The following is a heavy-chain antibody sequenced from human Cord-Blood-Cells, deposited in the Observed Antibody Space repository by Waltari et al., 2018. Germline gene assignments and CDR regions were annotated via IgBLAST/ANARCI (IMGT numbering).Heavy chain of an antibody. V-gene: IGHV4-34*01. Sequence: QVQLQQWGAGLLKPSETLSRTCAVYGGSFSGYYWSWFRQPPGKGLEWFVEINHSGSSNYHPHLKGRVAISVDTSKNQFSLKLSSETAADTAVYYCARGWGRAAAGTGDYCGQGTLVTVSS. J-gene: IGHJ4*02. CDR1: GGSFSGYY. D-gene: IGHD6-13*01. CDR3: ARGWGRAAAGTGDY. CDR2: INHSGSS.